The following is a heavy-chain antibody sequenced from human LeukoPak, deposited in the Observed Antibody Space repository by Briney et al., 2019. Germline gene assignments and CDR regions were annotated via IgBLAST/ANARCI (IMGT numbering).Heavy chain of an antibody. D-gene: IGHD1-7*01. CDR2: INHSGST. Sequence: SETLSLTCAVYGGSFSGYYWSWIRQPPGKGLEWIGEINHSGSTNYNPSLKSRVTISVDTSKNQFSLKLSSVTAADTAVYYCAREMKGTSRFDPWGQGTLVTVSS. CDR3: AREMKGTSRFDP. J-gene: IGHJ5*02. V-gene: IGHV4-34*01. CDR1: GGSFSGYY.